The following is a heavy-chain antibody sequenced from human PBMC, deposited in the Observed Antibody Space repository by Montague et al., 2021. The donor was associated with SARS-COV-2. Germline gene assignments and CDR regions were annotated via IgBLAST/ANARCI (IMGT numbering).Heavy chain of an antibody. CDR2: FFFTTKT. V-gene: IGHV4-39*01. CDR1: GTSITSSISITSITYY. Sequence: SESLSLTCSVSGTSITSSISITSITYYWGWFRQPPGKGLEWLGNFFFTTKTYYNPSLKGRVTISADTSKNQLSLKLRSVTAADTAIYHCARMSMSAAADHWGQGTLVTVSS. CDR3: ARMSMSAAADH. D-gene: IGHD6-13*01. J-gene: IGHJ4*02.